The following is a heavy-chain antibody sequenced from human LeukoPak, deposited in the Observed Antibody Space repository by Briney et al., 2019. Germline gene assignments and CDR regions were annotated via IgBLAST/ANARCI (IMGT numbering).Heavy chain of an antibody. CDR3: ARVSRMRWELLYFDY. J-gene: IGHJ4*02. CDR2: ISGSGGST. V-gene: IGHV3-23*01. CDR1: GFIFSSYG. Sequence: GGTLRLSCAASGFIFSSYGMSWVRQAPGKGLEWVSAISGSGGSTYYADSVKGRFTISRDNSKNTLYLQMNNLRAEDTAVYYCARVSRMRWELLYFDYWGQGTLVTVSS. D-gene: IGHD1-26*01.